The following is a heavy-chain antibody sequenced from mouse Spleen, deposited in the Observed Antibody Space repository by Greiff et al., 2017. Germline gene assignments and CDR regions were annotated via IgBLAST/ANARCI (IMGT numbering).Heavy chain of an antibody. CDR2: INPYNGGT. J-gene: IGHJ1*01. V-gene: IGHV1-19*01. Sequence: EVQLQQSGPVLVKPGASVKMSCKASGYTFTDYYMNWVKQSHGKSLEWIGVINPYNGGTSYNQKFKGKATLTVDKSSSTAYMELNSLTSEDSAVYYCARGPHYYGSSYGYFDVWGAGTTVTVSS. CDR1: GYTFTDYY. CDR3: ARGPHYYGSSYGYFDV. D-gene: IGHD1-1*01.